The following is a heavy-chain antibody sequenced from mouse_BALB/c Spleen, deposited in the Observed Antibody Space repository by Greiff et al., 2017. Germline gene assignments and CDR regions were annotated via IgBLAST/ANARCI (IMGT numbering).Heavy chain of an antibody. Sequence: QVQLQQSGPELVRPGVSVKISCKGSGYTFTDYAMHWVKQSHAKSLEWIGVISTYYGNTNYNQKFKGKATLTVDKSSSTAYMQLSSLTSEDSAVYYCTRQGYYGNYGFAYWGQGTLVTVSA. CDR2: ISTYYGNT. CDR3: TRQGYYGNYGFAY. D-gene: IGHD2-1*01. V-gene: IGHV1-67*01. CDR1: GYTFTDYA. J-gene: IGHJ3*01.